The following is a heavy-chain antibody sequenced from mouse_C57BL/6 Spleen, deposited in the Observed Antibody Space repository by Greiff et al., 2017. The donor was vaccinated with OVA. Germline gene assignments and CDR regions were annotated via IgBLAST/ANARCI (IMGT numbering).Heavy chain of an antibody. CDR2: IYPGSGST. CDR3: ARRGNYFDCGD. V-gene: IGHV1-55*01. J-gene: IGHJ2*01. D-gene: IGHD2-1*01. Sequence: VQLQQPGAEPVKPGASVKMSCKASGYTFTSYCITWVKQRPGQGLEWIGDIYPGSGSTNYNEKFKSKATLTVDTSSSTAYMQLSSLTSEDSAVDECARRGNYFDCGDWGKGTTLTVSS. CDR1: GYTFTSYC.